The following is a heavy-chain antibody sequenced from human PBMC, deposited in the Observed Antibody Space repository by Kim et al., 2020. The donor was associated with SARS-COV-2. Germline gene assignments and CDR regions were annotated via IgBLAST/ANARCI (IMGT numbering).Heavy chain of an antibody. CDR2: IWHDGSHI. CDR3: TTEENYGPGSHAFDY. V-gene: IGHV3-33*03. Sequence: GGSLRLSCAASGFIFSDYCMHWVRQAPGKGLEWVALIWHDGSHIYYADSVKGRFTISRDNSKNTLFLEVNRLRDEDTAVYYCTTEENYGPGSHAFDYWGQGTLVTASS. CDR1: GFIFSDYC. J-gene: IGHJ4*02. D-gene: IGHD3-10*01.